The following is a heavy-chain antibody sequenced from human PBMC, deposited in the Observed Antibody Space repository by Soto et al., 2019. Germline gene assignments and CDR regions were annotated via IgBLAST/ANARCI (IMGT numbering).Heavy chain of an antibody. Sequence: GASVKVSCKASGGTFSSYAISWVRQAPGQGLEWMGGIIPIFGTANYAQKFQGRVTITADESTSTAYMELSSLRSEDTAVYYCATDSGYSFLPDYYYGMDVWGQGTTVTVSS. CDR1: GGTFSSYA. CDR2: IIPIFGTA. CDR3: ATDSGYSFLPDYYYGMDV. J-gene: IGHJ6*02. D-gene: IGHD5-18*01. V-gene: IGHV1-69*13.